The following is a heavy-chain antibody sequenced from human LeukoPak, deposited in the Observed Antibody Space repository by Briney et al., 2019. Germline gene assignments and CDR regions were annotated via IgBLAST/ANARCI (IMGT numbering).Heavy chain of an antibody. J-gene: IGHJ6*02. D-gene: IGHD3-10*01. Sequence: SGGSLRLSCAASGFTFSSSGMHWVRQAPGKGLEWVAVIPSHGSYQYYADSVKGRFTISRGNSKNTLYLQMSSLRVEDTAVYHCATARVDYGMPVWGQGTTVAVSS. CDR2: IPSHGSYQ. CDR1: GFTFSSSG. V-gene: IGHV3-30*03. CDR3: ATARVDYGMPV.